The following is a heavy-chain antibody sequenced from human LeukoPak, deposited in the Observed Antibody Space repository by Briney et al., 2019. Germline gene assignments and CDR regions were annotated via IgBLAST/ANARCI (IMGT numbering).Heavy chain of an antibody. CDR2: IKQDGSDK. J-gene: IGHJ6*03. CDR1: GFNFSSYC. D-gene: IGHD2-2*01. Sequence: GGSLRLSCAASGFNFSSYCMSWVRQAPGKGLEWVANIKQDGSDKYYVDSVKGRFTISRDNARNSLYLQMNSLRAEDTAVYYCARVLDSTSYHMDVWGKGTTVTVSS. V-gene: IGHV3-7*01. CDR3: ARVLDSTSYHMDV.